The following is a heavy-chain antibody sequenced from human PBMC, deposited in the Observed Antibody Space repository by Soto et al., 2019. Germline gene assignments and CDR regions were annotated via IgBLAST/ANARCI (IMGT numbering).Heavy chain of an antibody. V-gene: IGHV4-31*01. CDR3: APTVGYGTPWDY. CDR2: ISYTGST. D-gene: IGHD5-12*01. CDR1: GGSVSSGDYY. J-gene: IGHJ4*02. Sequence: QVHLQESGPGLVKPSQTLSLNCTVSGGSVSSGDYYWTWIRQHPGKGLEWIGYISYTGSTYYNPSPEGVVXTXVXXLSTHFALTLNSVTAEDTAVYYRAPTVGYGTPWDYWCQGPLVTVSS.